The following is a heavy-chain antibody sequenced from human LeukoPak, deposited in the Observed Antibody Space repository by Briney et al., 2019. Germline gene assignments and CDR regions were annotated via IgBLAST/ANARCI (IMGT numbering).Heavy chain of an antibody. CDR1: GFTVSSNYA. D-gene: IGHD1-26*01. Sequence: PGGFLRLSCAASGFTVSSNYAMTWVRQAPGKGLEWVSSVSGSGRNTFYPDSVEGRFTISRDNSKNTVYLQMNSLRADDTAVYYCVKSRRVGANQRGLFDYWGQGTLVTVSP. CDR3: VKSRRVGANQRGLFDY. CDR2: VSGSGRNT. J-gene: IGHJ4*02. V-gene: IGHV3-23*01.